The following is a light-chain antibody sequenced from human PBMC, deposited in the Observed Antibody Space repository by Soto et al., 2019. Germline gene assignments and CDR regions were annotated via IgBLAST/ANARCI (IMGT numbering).Light chain of an antibody. Sequence: EIIMTQSPATLSVSPGEGATLSCRTSHSISTNLAWYQHKRGQSPRLLVYGASTRATGVPARFSGSGSGAEFPLSISTLQSEDFAVYSCQQYNSWPTFGGGTKVEIK. CDR3: QQYNSWPT. CDR2: GAS. J-gene: IGKJ4*01. CDR1: HSISTN. V-gene: IGKV3-15*01.